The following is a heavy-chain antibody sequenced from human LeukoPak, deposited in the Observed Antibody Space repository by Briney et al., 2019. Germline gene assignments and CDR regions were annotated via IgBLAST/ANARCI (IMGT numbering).Heavy chain of an antibody. CDR1: GFTFSSYW. CDR3: AREADTAMVKGTYYFDY. CDR2: IKQDGSEK. Sequence: PGGSLRLSCAASGFTFSSYWMSWVRQAPGKGLEWVASIKQDGSEKYYVDSVKGRFTISRDNAKNSLYLQMNSLRAEDTAVYYCAREADTAMVKGTYYFDYWGQGTLVTVSS. V-gene: IGHV3-7*03. D-gene: IGHD5-18*01. J-gene: IGHJ4*02.